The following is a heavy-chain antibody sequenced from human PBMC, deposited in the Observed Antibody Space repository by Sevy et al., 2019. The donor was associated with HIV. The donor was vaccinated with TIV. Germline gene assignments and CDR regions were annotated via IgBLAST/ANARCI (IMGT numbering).Heavy chain of an antibody. D-gene: IGHD4-17*01. CDR3: ARDLPPSATTVAHFDC. CDR2: ISNSGTTI. V-gene: IGHV3-48*03. Sequence: GGSLRLSCAASGFTFSSYEMNWVRQAPGEGLEWVLYISNSGTTISYSDSVKGRFTISRDNARNSLYLQMNSLRAEDTAVYYCARDLPPSATTVAHFDCWGQGTLVTVSS. J-gene: IGHJ4*02. CDR1: GFTFSSYE.